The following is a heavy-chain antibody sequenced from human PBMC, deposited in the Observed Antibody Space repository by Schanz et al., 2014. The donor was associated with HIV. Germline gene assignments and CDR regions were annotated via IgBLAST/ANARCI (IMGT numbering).Heavy chain of an antibody. Sequence: QVQLVESGGGVVQPGRSLRVSCAASGFTFNSYGMHWVRQAPGKGLEWVAFISYDGSRKHFADSVKGRFTISRDNSKNTLYLQMTTLRTEDTAVYYCAKPEYDSRGNSQSHFDSWGQGTLVTVSS. CDR1: GFTFNSYG. CDR2: ISYDGSRK. D-gene: IGHD3-22*01. CDR3: AKPEYDSRGNSQSHFDS. V-gene: IGHV3-30*18. J-gene: IGHJ4*02.